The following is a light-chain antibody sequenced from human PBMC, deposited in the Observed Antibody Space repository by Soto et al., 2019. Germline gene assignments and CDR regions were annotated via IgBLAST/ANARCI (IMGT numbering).Light chain of an antibody. CDR2: DAF. V-gene: IGKV1-33*01. J-gene: IGKJ5*01. CDR1: QDINSY. Sequence: DIQMTQSPSSLSASVGGRVTITCQASQDINSYLSWYQQRPGKAPKLLIYDAFTLETGVPSRFSGSGSGTDFIFTISSLQPEDFATYYCQQYDTFPVTFGQGTRLEIK. CDR3: QQYDTFPVT.